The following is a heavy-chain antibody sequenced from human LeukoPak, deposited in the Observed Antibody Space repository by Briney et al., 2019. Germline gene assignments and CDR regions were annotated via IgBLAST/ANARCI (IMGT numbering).Heavy chain of an antibody. CDR1: GFTFSSHA. V-gene: IGHV3-23*01. CDR3: AKDREIILTGHGMDV. Sequence: GGSLRLSCVASGFTFSSHAMSWVRQAPGKGLEWVSTTGASSSSTNYADSVKGRFTISRDNSKQTLYLQMNNLRAEDTAVYYCAKDREIILTGHGMDVWGQGTTVTVSS. CDR2: TGASSSST. D-gene: IGHD3-9*01. J-gene: IGHJ6*02.